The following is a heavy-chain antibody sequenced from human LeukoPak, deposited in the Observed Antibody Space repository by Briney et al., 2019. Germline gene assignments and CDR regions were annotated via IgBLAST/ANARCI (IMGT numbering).Heavy chain of an antibody. CDR3: ARDLITMIYSPPRY. Sequence: ASVKVSCKASGYTFTTYDISWVRQAPGQGLEWMGRIIPILGIANYAQKFQGRVTITADKSTSTAYMELSSLRSEDTAVYYCARDLITMIYSPPRYWGQGTLVTVSS. V-gene: IGHV1-69*04. J-gene: IGHJ4*02. CDR1: GYTFTTYD. CDR2: IIPILGIA. D-gene: IGHD3-22*01.